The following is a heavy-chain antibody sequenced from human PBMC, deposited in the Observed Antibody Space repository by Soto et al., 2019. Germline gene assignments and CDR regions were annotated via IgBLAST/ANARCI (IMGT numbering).Heavy chain of an antibody. CDR1: GGTFSSYA. D-gene: IGHD2-15*01. V-gene: IGHV1-69*12. CDR2: IVPIVDTS. CDR3: VRVVAIPGSPDN. J-gene: IGHJ4*02. Sequence: QVQLVQSGAEVRQPASSVKVSCKTSGGTFSSYAISWVRQAPGQGLEWMGGIVPIVDTSTYAQKFQGRVTIAGDESTSTAYMELSSLRSAATAIYYCVRVVAIPGSPDNWGQGTLVTVSS.